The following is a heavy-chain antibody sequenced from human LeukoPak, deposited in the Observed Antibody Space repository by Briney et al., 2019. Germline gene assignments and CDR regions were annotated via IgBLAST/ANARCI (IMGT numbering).Heavy chain of an antibody. J-gene: IGHJ5*02. CDR1: GFTFTDHY. V-gene: IGHV3-11*01. Sequence: GSLTLSCAGSGFTFTDHYLSWLRPAQGKGLEWISYIDNSGGTMYYADSVKGRFTVSRDNAKNSLYLQTNSLRAEDTAVYYCARGAGPLFDPWGQGTLVTVSS. CDR2: IDNSGGTM. CDR3: ARGAGPLFDP.